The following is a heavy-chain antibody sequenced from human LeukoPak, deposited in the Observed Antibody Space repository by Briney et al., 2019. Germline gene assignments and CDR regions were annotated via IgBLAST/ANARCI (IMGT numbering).Heavy chain of an antibody. CDR1: GGSFSDYY. J-gene: IGHJ4*02. D-gene: IGHD6-6*01. V-gene: IGHV4-34*01. Sequence: SETLSLSCAVKGGSFSDYYWSWIRQPPGKGLERSGETHHSGSTNYNPSLKSRVTISVDTSKNQFSLKLSSVTAADTAVYYCASESIAARRGYFDYWGQGTLVTVSS. CDR3: ASESIAARRGYFDY. CDR2: THHSGST.